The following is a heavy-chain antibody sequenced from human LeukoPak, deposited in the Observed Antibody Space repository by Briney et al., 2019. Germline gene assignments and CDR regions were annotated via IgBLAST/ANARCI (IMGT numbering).Heavy chain of an antibody. V-gene: IGHV1-18*01. D-gene: IGHD2-21*02. CDR1: GYTFTSYG. Sequence: GASVKVSCKASGYTFTSYGISWVRQAPGQGLEWMGWISAYNGNTNYARKLQGRVTMTTDTSTSTAYMELRSLRSDDTAVYYCARDAWDSGGDPFDYWGQGTLVTVSS. CDR2: ISAYNGNT. CDR3: ARDAWDSGGDPFDY. J-gene: IGHJ4*02.